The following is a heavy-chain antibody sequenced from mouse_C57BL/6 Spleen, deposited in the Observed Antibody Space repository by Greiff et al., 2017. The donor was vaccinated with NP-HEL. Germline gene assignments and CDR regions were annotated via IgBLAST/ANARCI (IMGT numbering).Heavy chain of an antibody. CDR1: GYTFTSYW. D-gene: IGHD1-1*01. J-gene: IGHJ4*01. Sequence: VQLQQSGAELVMPGASVKLSCKASGYTFTSYWMHWVKQRPGQGLEWIGEIDPSDSYTNYNQKFKGKSTLTVDKSSSTAYMQLSSLTSEDSAVYYCARTTVVDYYAMDYWGQGTSVTVSS. CDR2: IDPSDSYT. CDR3: ARTTVVDYYAMDY. V-gene: IGHV1-69*01.